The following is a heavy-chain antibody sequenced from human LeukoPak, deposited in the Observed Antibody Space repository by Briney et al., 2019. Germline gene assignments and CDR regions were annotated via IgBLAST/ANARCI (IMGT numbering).Heavy chain of an antibody. CDR1: GGSISSFY. D-gene: IGHD3/OR15-3a*01. CDR2: IYYSGNT. Sequence: SETLSLTCTVSGGSISSFYWSWIRQPPGKGLGWIGYIYYSGNTNYNPSLKSRVTISVDTSKNQFSLKLSSVTAADTAVYYCARQTGSGLFILPGGQGTLVTVSS. J-gene: IGHJ4*02. V-gene: IGHV4-59*01. CDR3: ARQTGSGLFILP.